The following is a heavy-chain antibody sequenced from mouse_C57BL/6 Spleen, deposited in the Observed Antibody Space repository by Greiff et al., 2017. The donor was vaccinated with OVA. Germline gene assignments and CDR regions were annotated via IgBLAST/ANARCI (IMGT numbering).Heavy chain of an antibody. CDR1: GFTFSSYG. Sequence: EVHLVESGGDLVKPGGSLKLSCAASGFTFSSYGMSWVRQTPDKRLEWVATISSGGSYTYYPDSVKGRFTISRDNAKNTLYLQMSSLKSEDTAMYYCARQDYYGTGFAYWGQGTLVTVSA. V-gene: IGHV5-6*01. D-gene: IGHD1-2*01. CDR2: ISSGGSYT. J-gene: IGHJ3*01. CDR3: ARQDYYGTGFAY.